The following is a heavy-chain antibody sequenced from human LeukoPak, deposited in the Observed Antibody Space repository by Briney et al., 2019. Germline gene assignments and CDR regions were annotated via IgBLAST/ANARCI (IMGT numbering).Heavy chain of an antibody. J-gene: IGHJ4*02. V-gene: IGHV3-30*02. Sequence: GGSLRLSCAASGFTFSSYGMHWVRQAPGKGLEWVAFIRYDGSNKYYADSVKGRFTISRDNSKNTLYLQINSLRAEDTAVYYCAKEGSAAPVPYYFDYWGQGTLVAVSS. CDR2: IRYDGSNK. CDR1: GFTFSSYG. D-gene: IGHD2-2*01. CDR3: AKEGSAAPVPYYFDY.